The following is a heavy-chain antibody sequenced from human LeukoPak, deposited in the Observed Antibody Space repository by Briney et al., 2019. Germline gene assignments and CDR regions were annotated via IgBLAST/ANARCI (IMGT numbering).Heavy chain of an antibody. Sequence: GGSLRLSCAVSGFTVSSSYMSWVRQAPGKGLEWVSVIYSDGSAYYADSVKGRFIISRDNSKNTLCLQMNSLTAEDTAVYYCARVYGDYGDGGHWGQGTLVTVSS. J-gene: IGHJ4*02. CDR1: GFTVSSSY. CDR3: ARVYGDYGDGGH. D-gene: IGHD4-17*01. CDR2: IYSDGSA. V-gene: IGHV3-53*01.